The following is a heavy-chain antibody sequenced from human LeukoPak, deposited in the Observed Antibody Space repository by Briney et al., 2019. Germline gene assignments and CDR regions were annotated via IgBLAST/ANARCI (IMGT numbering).Heavy chain of an antibody. D-gene: IGHD5-24*01. V-gene: IGHV4-59*01. J-gene: IGHJ4*02. Sequence: SETLSLTCTVSGGSISSYYWSWIRQPPGKGLEWIGYIYYSGSTNYNPSLKSRVTISVDTSKNQFSLKLSSVTAADTAVYYCARGGRWLQLSFDYWGQGTLVTVSS. CDR2: IYYSGST. CDR3: ARGGRWLQLSFDY. CDR1: GGSISSYY.